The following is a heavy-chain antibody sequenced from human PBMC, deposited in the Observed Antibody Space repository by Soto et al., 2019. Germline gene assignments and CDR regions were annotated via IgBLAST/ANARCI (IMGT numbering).Heavy chain of an antibody. CDR3: ARDLTTVVIFYFEY. CDR2: ISYDGSNK. CDR1: GFTFSRYA. D-gene: IGHD4-4*01. J-gene: IGHJ4*02. Sequence: QVQLVESGGGVVQPGRSLRLSCAASGFTFSRYAMHWVRQAPGKGLEWVAVISYDGSNKYYADSVKGRFTISRDNSNNTLYLQMNSLRAEDTAVYYCARDLTTVVIFYFEYWGQGNLVTVSS. V-gene: IGHV3-30-3*01.